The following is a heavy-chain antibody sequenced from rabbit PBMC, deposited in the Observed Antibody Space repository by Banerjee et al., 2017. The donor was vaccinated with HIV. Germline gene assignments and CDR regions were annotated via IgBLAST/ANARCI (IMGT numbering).Heavy chain of an antibody. CDR2: IWVAGSGNT. D-gene: IGHD8-1*01. V-gene: IGHV1S40*01. CDR3: ARNGDGGTYYYFNL. Sequence: QSLEESGRDLVKPGASLTLTCTASGFSFSISYWICWVRQAPGKGLEWIACIWVAGSGNTYYANWAKGRFTISKTSSTTVTLQMTSVTAADTATYFCARNGDGGTYYYFNLWGPGTLVTVS. J-gene: IGHJ4*01. CDR1: GFSFSISYW.